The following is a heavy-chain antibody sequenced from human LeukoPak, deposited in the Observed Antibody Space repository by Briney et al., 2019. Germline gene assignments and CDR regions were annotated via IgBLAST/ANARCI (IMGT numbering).Heavy chain of an antibody. CDR3: AKGLPTYYYGSGSYYTN. D-gene: IGHD3-10*01. CDR1: GFTFDDYA. CDR2: ISWDGGST. Sequence: GGSLRLSCAASGFTFDDYAMHWVRQAPGKGLEWVSLISWDGGSTYYADSVKGRFTISRDNSKNSLYLQMNSLRAEDTASYYCAKGLPTYYYGSGSYYTNWGQGTLVTVSS. V-gene: IGHV3-43D*03. J-gene: IGHJ4*02.